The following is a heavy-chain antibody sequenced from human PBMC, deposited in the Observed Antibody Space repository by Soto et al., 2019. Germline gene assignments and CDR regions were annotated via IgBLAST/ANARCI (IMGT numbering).Heavy chain of an antibody. V-gene: IGHV4-30-4*01. CDR1: GGSISSGDYY. Sequence: QVQLQESGPGLVKPSQTLSLTCTVSGGSISSGDYYWSWIRQPPGKGLEWIGYIYYSGSTYYSPSLKSRVTISVDTSKYQFSLKLSYVTAADTAVYYCARDPRPDAVDYTWFDPWGQGTLVTVCS. D-gene: IGHD1-1*01. CDR2: IYYSGST. CDR3: ARDPRPDAVDYTWFDP. J-gene: IGHJ5*02.